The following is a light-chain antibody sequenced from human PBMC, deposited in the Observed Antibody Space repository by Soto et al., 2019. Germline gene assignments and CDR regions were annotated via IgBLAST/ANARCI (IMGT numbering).Light chain of an antibody. CDR1: QSITTW. Sequence: DIQMTQSPSTVSAYVGASVTITCRASQSITTWLAWYQQRPGKAPKLLIYDVSSLQSGVPSRFSGSGSGTDVALTITSLQAEDFATYYCQQLRMYPSTFGGGTKVDIK. CDR2: DVS. V-gene: IGKV1-5*01. CDR3: QQLRMYPST. J-gene: IGKJ4*01.